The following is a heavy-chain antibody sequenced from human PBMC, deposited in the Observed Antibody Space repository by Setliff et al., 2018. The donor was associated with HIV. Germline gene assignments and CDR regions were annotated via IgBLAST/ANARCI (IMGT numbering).Heavy chain of an antibody. Sequence: KPSETLSLTCTVSGGSISSGRYFWGWIRLVPGRGLEWIGSISDSGTTFYKPSLKSRVAISVDTSKKQFSLNLSSATAADTAVYYCARRNWNYGTVYPFDIWGQGTMVTVSS. CDR3: ARRNWNYGTVYPFDI. CDR1: GGSISSGRYF. D-gene: IGHD1-7*01. CDR2: ISDSGTT. J-gene: IGHJ3*02. V-gene: IGHV4-39*01.